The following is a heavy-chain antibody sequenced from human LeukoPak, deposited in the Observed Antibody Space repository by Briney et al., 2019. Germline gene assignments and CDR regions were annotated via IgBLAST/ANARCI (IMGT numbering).Heavy chain of an antibody. D-gene: IGHD5-18*01. Sequence: GGSLRLSCTASGFTFGDYAMSWFRQAPGKGLDWVSFIRSKDYGGTTEYAASVNGRFTISRDDSKSIAYLQMNNLKTEDTAVYYCTRVVHGYSYGSGDYWGQGTLVTVSS. CDR2: IRSKDYGGTT. V-gene: IGHV3-49*03. CDR1: GFTFGDYA. CDR3: TRVVHGYSYGSGDY. J-gene: IGHJ4*02.